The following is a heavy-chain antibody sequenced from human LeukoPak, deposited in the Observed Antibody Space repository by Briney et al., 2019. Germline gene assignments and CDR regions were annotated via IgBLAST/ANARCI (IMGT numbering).Heavy chain of an antibody. CDR3: AKERWFGEGGMDV. D-gene: IGHD3-10*01. V-gene: IGHV3-43D*03. CDR2: ISWDGGST. J-gene: IGHJ6*02. CDR1: GFTFDDYA. Sequence: GGSLRLSCAASGFTFDDYAMHWVRQAPGKGLEWVSLISWDGGSTYYADSVKGRFTISRDNSKNSLYLQMNSLRAEDTALYYCAKERWFGEGGMDVWGQGTTVTVSS.